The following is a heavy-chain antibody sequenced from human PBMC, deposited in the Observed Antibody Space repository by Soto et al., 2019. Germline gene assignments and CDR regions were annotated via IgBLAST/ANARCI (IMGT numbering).Heavy chain of an antibody. D-gene: IGHD2-15*01. CDR2: IYPGDSDT. CDR1: GYSFTSYW. Sequence: GESLKISCKGSGYSFTSYWIGWVRQMPGKGLEWMGIIYPGDSDTRYSPSFQGQVTISADKSISTAYLQWSSLKASDTAMYYCARPPSQGYCSGGSCRDYWGQGTLVTVSS. CDR3: ARPPSQGYCSGGSCRDY. V-gene: IGHV5-51*01. J-gene: IGHJ4*02.